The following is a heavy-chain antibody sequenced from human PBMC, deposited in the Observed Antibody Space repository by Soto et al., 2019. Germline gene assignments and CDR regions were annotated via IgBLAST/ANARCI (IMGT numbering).Heavy chain of an antibody. J-gene: IGHJ4*02. D-gene: IGHD5-12*01. CDR2: ISPSSDDI. Sequence: EVQLVESGGGLVKPGGSLRLSCAASGFVFSYYSMNWVRQAPGKGLEWVSSISPSSDDIHYADSVKGRFTISRDNAKNSLYLQMNSLRGEDTAVYYGARPRGGRGYDLSDYWGQGTLVTVSS. CDR3: ARPRGGRGYDLSDY. V-gene: IGHV3-21*01. CDR1: GFVFSYYS.